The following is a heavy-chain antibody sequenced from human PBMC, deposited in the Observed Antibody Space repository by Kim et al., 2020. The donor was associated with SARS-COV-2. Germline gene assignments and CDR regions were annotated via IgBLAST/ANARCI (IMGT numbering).Heavy chain of an antibody. Sequence: ASVNVSCKASGYTFTSYDINWVRQATGQGLEWMGWMNPNSGNTGYAQKFQGRVTMTRNTSISTAYMELSSLRSEDTAVYYCARGKVGHMIVVVVATDYYYGMDVWGQGTTVTGS. V-gene: IGHV1-8*01. J-gene: IGHJ6*02. CDR2: MNPNSGNT. CDR1: GYTFTSYD. CDR3: ARGKVGHMIVVVVATDYYYGMDV. D-gene: IGHD2-15*01.